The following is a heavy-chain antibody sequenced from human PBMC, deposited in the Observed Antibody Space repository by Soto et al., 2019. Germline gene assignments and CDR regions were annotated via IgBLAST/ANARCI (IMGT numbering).Heavy chain of an antibody. CDR1: AASMGGTSHY. CDR2: IDHTGRT. CDR3: ARYPTGLNWFDP. Sequence: SSETLSLTCTASAASMGGTSHYWGWIRQPPGKGLEWIASIDHTGRTFHNSPLKSRVTISIDTSKSQFSLQLNSVTAADTAVYYCARYPTGLNWFDPWGQGIQVTVSS. V-gene: IGHV4-39*01. J-gene: IGHJ5*02. D-gene: IGHD4-17*01.